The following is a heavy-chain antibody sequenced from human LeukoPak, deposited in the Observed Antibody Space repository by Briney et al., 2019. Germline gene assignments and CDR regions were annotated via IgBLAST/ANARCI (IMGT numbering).Heavy chain of an antibody. D-gene: IGHD4-11*01. Sequence: ASVKVSCKASGYTFTSYDINWVRQAPGQGLEWMGWINPNSGGTNYAQKFQGRVTMTRDTSISTAYMELSRLRSDDTAVYYCARDYRSDAFDIWGQGTMVTVSS. V-gene: IGHV1-2*02. CDR1: GYTFTSYD. CDR3: ARDYRSDAFDI. J-gene: IGHJ3*02. CDR2: INPNSGGT.